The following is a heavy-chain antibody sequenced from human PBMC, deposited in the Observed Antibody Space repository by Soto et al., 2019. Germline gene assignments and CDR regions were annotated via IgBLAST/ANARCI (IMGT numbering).Heavy chain of an antibody. D-gene: IGHD2-2*01. V-gene: IGHV3-30-3*01. CDR1: GFTFSSYA. J-gene: IGHJ6*02. CDR2: ISYDGSNK. CDR3: ARDLTSSRPSYYYYYGMAV. Sequence: PGGSLRLSCAASGFTFSSYAMHWVRQAPGKGLEWVAVISYDGSNKYYADSVKGRFTISRDNSKNTLYLQMNSLRAEDTAVYYCARDLTSSRPSYYYYYGMAVWGQGTTVTVSS.